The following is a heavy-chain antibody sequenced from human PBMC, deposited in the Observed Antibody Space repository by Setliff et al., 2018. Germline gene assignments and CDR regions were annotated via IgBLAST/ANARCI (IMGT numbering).Heavy chain of an antibody. Sequence: SETLSLTCTVSGGSISSYYWSWIRQPPGKGLEWIGYIYYSGSTNYNPSLKSRVTISVDTSKNQFSLKLSSVTAADTAVYYCARDRPIAAAGTFIRYYYYYGMDVWGQGTTGTVSS. CDR3: ARDRPIAAAGTFIRYYYYYGMDV. V-gene: IGHV4-59*01. D-gene: IGHD6-13*01. CDR1: GGSISSYY. CDR2: IYYSGST. J-gene: IGHJ6*02.